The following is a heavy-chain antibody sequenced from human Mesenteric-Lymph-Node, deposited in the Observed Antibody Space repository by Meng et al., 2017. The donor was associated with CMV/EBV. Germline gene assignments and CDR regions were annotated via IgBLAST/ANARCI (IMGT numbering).Heavy chain of an antibody. CDR1: GFTFSSYA. CDR3: ARGGISGFDY. J-gene: IGHJ4*02. Sequence: GESLKISCAASGFTFSSYAMHWVRQAPGKGLEWVAVISYDGSNKYYADSVKGRFTISRDNAKNSLYLQMNSLRADDTAVYYCARGGISGFDYWGQGTLVTVSS. D-gene: IGHD3-10*01. V-gene: IGHV3-30-3*01. CDR2: ISYDGSNK.